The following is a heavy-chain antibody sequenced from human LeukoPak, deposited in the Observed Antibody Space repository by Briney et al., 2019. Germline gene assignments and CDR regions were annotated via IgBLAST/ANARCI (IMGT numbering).Heavy chain of an antibody. CDR2: IYPGDSDT. Sequence: GESLKISCKGSGYSFTSYWIGWVRQMPGKGLEWMGIIYPGDSDTRYSPSFQGQVTISAAKSISTAYLQWSSLKASDTAMYYCARRLYYGSGSYYNSYFDYWGQGTLVTVSS. CDR1: GYSFTSYW. V-gene: IGHV5-51*01. D-gene: IGHD3-10*01. J-gene: IGHJ4*02. CDR3: ARRLYYGSGSYYNSYFDY.